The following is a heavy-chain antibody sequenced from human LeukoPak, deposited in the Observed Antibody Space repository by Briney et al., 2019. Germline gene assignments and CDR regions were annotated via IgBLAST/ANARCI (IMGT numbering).Heavy chain of an antibody. Sequence: PGGTLRLSCEASGFTFSSDWMSWVRQAPGKGLEWVATIKEDGSENFYVDSVKGRFTISRDNAKNSLYLQMNSLRDEDTAVYYCARGSGSSWFYHWGQGTLVTVSS. V-gene: IGHV3-7*04. CDR1: GFTFSSDW. J-gene: IGHJ5*02. CDR2: IKEDGSEN. CDR3: ARGSGSSWFYH. D-gene: IGHD5-12*01.